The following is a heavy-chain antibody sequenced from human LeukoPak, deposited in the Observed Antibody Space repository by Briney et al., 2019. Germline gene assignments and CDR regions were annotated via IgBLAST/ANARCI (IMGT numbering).Heavy chain of an antibody. J-gene: IGHJ3*02. CDR3: ARDRNSSSRRNDAFGI. CDR1: GFTFSSYG. CDR2: IWYDGSNK. Sequence: PGRSLRLSCAASGFTFSSYGMHWVRQAPGKGLEWVAVIWYDGSNKYYADSVKGRFTISRDNSKNTLYLQMNSLRAEDTAVYYCARDRNSSSRRNDAFGIWGQGTMVTVSS. D-gene: IGHD6-6*01. V-gene: IGHV3-33*01.